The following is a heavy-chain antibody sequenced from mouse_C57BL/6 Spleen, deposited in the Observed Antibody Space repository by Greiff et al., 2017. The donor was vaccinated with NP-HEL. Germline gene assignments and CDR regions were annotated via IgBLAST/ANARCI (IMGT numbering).Heavy chain of an antibody. CDR2: IDPETGGT. V-gene: IGHV1-15*01. Sequence: QVQLKQSGAELVRPGASVTLSCKASGYTFTDYEMHWVKQTPVHGLEWIGAIDPETGGTAYNQKFKGKAILTADKSSSTAYMELRSLTSEDSAVYYCTRWGVYSNCYAMDYWGQGTSVTVSS. J-gene: IGHJ4*01. CDR1: GYTFTDYE. CDR3: TRWGVYSNCYAMDY. D-gene: IGHD2-5*01.